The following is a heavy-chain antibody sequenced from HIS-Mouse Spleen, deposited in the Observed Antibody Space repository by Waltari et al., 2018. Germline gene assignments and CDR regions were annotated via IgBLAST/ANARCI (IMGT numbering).Heavy chain of an antibody. V-gene: IGHV3-48*01. J-gene: IGHJ4*02. CDR2: ISSSSSTI. CDR1: GSPFSSSR. CDR3: ARGASGSYYLVSVSDY. D-gene: IGHD1-26*01. Sequence: EVQLVESGGGLVQPGGSLRLSCAAFGSPFSSSRLNWVRQAPGKGLECVSYISSSSSTIYYADSVKGRFTISRDNAKNSLYLQMNSLRAEDTAVYYCARGASGSYYLVSVSDYWGQGTLVTVSS.